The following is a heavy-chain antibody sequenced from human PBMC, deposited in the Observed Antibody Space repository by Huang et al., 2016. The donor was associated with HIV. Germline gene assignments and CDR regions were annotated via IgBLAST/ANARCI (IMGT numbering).Heavy chain of an antibody. CDR3: ARGGGIQLWLLGYYYMDV. V-gene: IGHV1-18*01. Sequence: QVQLVQSGAEVKKPGASVKVSCKASGYTFSSFGISWVRQAPGQGLEWGGCISVYNGNTKCAQKFQGRLTMTTDTSTSTAYMELRSLRSDDTAVYYCARGGGIQLWLLGYYYMDVWGNGTTVTVSS. CDR2: ISVYNGNT. J-gene: IGHJ6*03. CDR1: GYTFSSFG. D-gene: IGHD5-18*01.